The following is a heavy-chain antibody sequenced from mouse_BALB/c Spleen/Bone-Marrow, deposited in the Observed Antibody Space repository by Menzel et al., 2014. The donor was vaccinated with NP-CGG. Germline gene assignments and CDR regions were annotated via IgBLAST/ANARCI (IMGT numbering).Heavy chain of an antibody. J-gene: IGHJ3*01. CDR3: ARMGYYGWLAY. CDR2: INPDSKTK. CDR1: GFDFRTYW. Sequence: KVVESGGGLVQPGGFLKLSCAASGFDFRTYWMSWVRQAPGKGLEWIGEINPDSKTKNYAPSLKDKFIISRDNAKNTLYLQMSKVRSEDTALYYCARMGYYGWLAYWGQGTLVTVSA. D-gene: IGHD1-1*01. V-gene: IGHV4-1*02.